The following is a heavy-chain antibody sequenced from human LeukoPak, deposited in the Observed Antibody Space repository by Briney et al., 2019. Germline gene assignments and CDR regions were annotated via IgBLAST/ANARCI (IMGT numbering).Heavy chain of an antibody. CDR1: GFTFCNYG. D-gene: IGHD6-19*01. Sequence: GGSLRLSCAASGFTFCNYGMPWVRRAPGKGLEWVAAIWYDGSNKLYADSVKGRFTISRDISKNTLFLQMNSLTVEDTAVYYCTKSGSAWAFFQDWGQGTLVTASS. V-gene: IGHV3-33*06. J-gene: IGHJ1*01. CDR2: IWYDGSNK. CDR3: TKSGSAWAFFQD.